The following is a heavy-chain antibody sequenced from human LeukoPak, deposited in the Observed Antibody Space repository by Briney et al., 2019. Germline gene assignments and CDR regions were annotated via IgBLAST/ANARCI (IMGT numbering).Heavy chain of an antibody. CDR2: IYPDDSDT. Sequence: GESLEISCKGSGYSFTSNWIGWVRQMPGKGLEWMGIIYPDDSDTRNSPSFQGQVTISADKSISTAYLQWSSLKASDTAMYYCARRSKSYSSGWYDAFDMWGQGTMVTVSS. J-gene: IGHJ3*02. V-gene: IGHV5-51*01. CDR3: ARRSKSYSSGWYDAFDM. D-gene: IGHD6-19*01. CDR1: GYSFTSNW.